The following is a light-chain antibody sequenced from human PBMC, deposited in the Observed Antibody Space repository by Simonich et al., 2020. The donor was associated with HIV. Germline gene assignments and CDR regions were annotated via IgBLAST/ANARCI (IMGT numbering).Light chain of an antibody. Sequence: QSVLAQPPSVSGAPVQRVTISCTGRSSNIGAVYDVHWYQQLPGTAPNIRNYGNSNRPAGVPDRFSGSKSGTSASLAITGLQAEDEADYYCQSYDSSLSGWVFGGGTKLTVL. CDR2: GNS. V-gene: IGLV1-40*01. CDR1: SSNIGAVYD. CDR3: QSYDSSLSGWV. J-gene: IGLJ3*02.